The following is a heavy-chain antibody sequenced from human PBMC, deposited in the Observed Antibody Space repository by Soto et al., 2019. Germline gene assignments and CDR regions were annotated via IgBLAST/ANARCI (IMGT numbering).Heavy chain of an antibody. CDR2: ISWDGGST. V-gene: IGHV3-43*01. CDR1: GFTFDDYT. D-gene: IGHD2-15*01. Sequence: PGGSLRLSCAASGFTFDDYTMHWVRQAPGKGLEWVSLISWDGGSTYYADPVKGRFTISRDNSKNSLYLQMNSLRTEDTALYYCAKDILPLIRYYGMDVWGQGTTVTVSS. J-gene: IGHJ6*02. CDR3: AKDILPLIRYYGMDV.